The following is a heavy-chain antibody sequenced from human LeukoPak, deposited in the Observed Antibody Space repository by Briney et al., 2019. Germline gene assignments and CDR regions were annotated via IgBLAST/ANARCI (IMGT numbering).Heavy chain of an antibody. J-gene: IGHJ4*02. CDR1: GYTFTGYY. D-gene: IGHD2-2*01. CDR2: IHPNSGGT. CDR3: ASDRCSSASCYVNY. Sequence: PVASVKVSCKASGYTFTGYYLHWVRQAPGQGLEWMGWIHPNSGGTNYAQRFQGRVTMTRDTSISTAYMELSRLRSDDTAVYYCASDRCSSASCYVNYWGQGTLVTVSS. V-gene: IGHV1-2*02.